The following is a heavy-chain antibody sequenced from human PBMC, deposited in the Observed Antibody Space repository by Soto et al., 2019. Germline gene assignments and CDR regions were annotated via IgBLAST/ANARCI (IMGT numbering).Heavy chain of an antibody. D-gene: IGHD6-13*01. J-gene: IGHJ4*02. CDR3: ANRAAAGGYYFDY. CDR1: GGSISSYY. V-gene: IGHV4-59*01. Sequence: SETLSLTCTVSGGSISSYYWSWIRQPPGKGLEWIGYTYYSGSTNYNPSLKSRVTISVDTSKNQFSLKLSSVTAADTAVYYCANRAAAGGYYFDYWGQGTLVTVSS. CDR2: TYYSGST.